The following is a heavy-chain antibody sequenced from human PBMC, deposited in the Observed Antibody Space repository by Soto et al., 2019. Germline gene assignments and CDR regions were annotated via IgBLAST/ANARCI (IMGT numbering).Heavy chain of an antibody. CDR2: ISGSGGST. CDR3: AKRQGWIGACDY. J-gene: IGHJ4*02. D-gene: IGHD3-10*01. CDR1: GFTFSSYA. Sequence: EVQLLESGGGLVQPGGSLRLSCAASGFTFSSYAMSWVRQAPGKGLEWVSAISGSGGSTYYADSVKGRFTISRDNSKNTLYMQMNSLRADDTAVYSCAKRQGWIGACDYWGQGTLVTVSS. V-gene: IGHV3-23*01.